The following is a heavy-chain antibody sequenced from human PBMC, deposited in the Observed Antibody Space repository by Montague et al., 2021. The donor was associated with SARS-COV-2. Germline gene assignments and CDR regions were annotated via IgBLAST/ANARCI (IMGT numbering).Heavy chain of an antibody. CDR1: GGSVGSSHYY. J-gene: IGHJ5*02. CDR2: IYYSGST. V-gene: IGHV4-39*01. Sequence: SETLSLTCTVSGGSVGSSHYYWAWIRQPPGKGREWNGTIYYSGSTYYNPSPRGRVTIDVDASTNPFSLKLHSVTAADTAVSFCARGLYNWNYEHWCDTWGQGTLVTVSS. D-gene: IGHD1-7*01. CDR3: ARGLYNWNYEHWCDT.